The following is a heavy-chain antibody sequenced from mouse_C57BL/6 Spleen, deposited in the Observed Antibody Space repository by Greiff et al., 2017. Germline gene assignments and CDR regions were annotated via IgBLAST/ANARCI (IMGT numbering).Heavy chain of an antibody. Sequence: EVHLVESGGGLVQPGGSLKLSCAASGFTFSDYGMAWVRQAPRKGPEWVAFISNLAYSIYYADTVTGRFTISRENAKNTLYLEMSSLRSEDTAMYYCARHGLDYYAMDYWGQGTSVTVSS. CDR1: GFTFSDYG. D-gene: IGHD3-1*01. CDR3: ARHGLDYYAMDY. J-gene: IGHJ4*01. V-gene: IGHV5-15*01. CDR2: ISNLAYSI.